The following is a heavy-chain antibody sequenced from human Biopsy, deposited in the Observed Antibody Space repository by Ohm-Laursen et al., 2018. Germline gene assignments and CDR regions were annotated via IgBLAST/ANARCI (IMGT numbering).Heavy chain of an antibody. CDR3: AREAAIIDPRTRAFDY. D-gene: IGHD6-25*01. CDR1: GGSISSDY. Sequence: GTLSLTCTVSGGSISSDYWSWIRQTPGKGLEWIGYIYYSGSTNYNPSLKGRVTISVDTSKNQFSLKLRSVTAADTAVYYCAREAAIIDPRTRAFDYWGQGTLVTVSS. V-gene: IGHV4-59*01. J-gene: IGHJ4*02. CDR2: IYYSGST.